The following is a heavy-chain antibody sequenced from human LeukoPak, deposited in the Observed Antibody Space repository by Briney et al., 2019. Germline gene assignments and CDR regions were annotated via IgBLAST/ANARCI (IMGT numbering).Heavy chain of an antibody. CDR1: GGSISSSSYY. CDR2: IYYSGST. J-gene: IGHJ4*02. D-gene: IGHD1-26*01. Sequence: SETLSLTCTVSGGSISSSSYYWGWIRQPPGKGLEWIGSIYYSGSTYYNPSLKSRVTISVDTSKNQFSLKLSSVTAADTAVYYCARARSGKWGFDYWGQGTLVTVSS. CDR3: ARARSGKWGFDY. V-gene: IGHV4-39*07.